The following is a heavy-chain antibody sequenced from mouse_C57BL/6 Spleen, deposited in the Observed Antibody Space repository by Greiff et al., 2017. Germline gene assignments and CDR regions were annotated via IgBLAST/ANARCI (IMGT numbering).Heavy chain of an antibody. J-gene: IGHJ2*01. CDR1: GYTFTSSW. CDR2: IDPSDSYT. V-gene: IGHV1-69*01. Sequence: VQLQQPGAELVMPGASVKLSCKASGYTFTSSWMHWVKQRPGQGLEWIGEIDPSDSYTNYNQKFKGKSTLTVDKSSSTAYMQLSSLTSEDSAVYYCAKNIYYGNYEGFDYWGQGTTLTVSS. CDR3: AKNIYYGNYEGFDY. D-gene: IGHD2-1*01.